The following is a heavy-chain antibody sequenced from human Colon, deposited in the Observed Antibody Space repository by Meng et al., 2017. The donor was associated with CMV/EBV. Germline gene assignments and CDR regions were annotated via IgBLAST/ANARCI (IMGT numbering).Heavy chain of an antibody. V-gene: IGHV3-7*01. CDR2: IKQDGSEK. CDR3: ARHGGYYDFWSGYYAGGSYYYYGMDV. Sequence: GESLKISCAASGFTFSSYWMSWVRQAPGKGLEGVANIKQDGSEKYYVDSVKGPFTISRDNAKNSLYLQMNSLRAEDTAVYYCARHGGYYDFWSGYYAGGSYYYYGMDVWGQGPTVTRLL. D-gene: IGHD3-3*01. J-gene: IGHJ6*02. CDR1: GFTFSSYW.